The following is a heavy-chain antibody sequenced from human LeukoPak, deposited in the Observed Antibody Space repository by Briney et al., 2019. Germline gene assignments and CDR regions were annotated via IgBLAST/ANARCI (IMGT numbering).Heavy chain of an antibody. CDR3: VTDLHGINWYVD. CDR2: ISSISRVI. CDR1: GFTFKSYS. D-gene: IGHD1-20*01. Sequence: GGSLRLSCAASGFTFKSYSMNWVRQAPGKGPEWISYISSISRVIYYADSVKGRFTISRDNSKNTLFLQMNSLRGDDTSLYYCVTDLHGINWYVDWGQGTLVTVSS. V-gene: IGHV3-48*01. J-gene: IGHJ4*02.